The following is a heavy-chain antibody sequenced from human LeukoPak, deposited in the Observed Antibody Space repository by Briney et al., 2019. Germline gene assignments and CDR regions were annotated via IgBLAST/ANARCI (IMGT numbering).Heavy chain of an antibody. CDR3: AKSPRVWDYGDYSWFDP. J-gene: IGHJ5*02. D-gene: IGHD4-17*01. CDR1: GFTFSSYA. Sequence: GGSLRLSCAASGFTFSSYAMSWVRQAPGKGLEWVSAISGSGGSTYYADSVKGRFTISRDNSKNTLYLQMNSLRAEDTAVYYCAKSPRVWDYGDYSWFDPWGQGTLVTVSS. CDR2: ISGSGGST. V-gene: IGHV3-23*01.